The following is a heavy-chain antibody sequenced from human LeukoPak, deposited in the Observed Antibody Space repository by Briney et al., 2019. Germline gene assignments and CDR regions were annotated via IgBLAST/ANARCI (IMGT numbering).Heavy chain of an antibody. CDR1: RGTLSRYT. CDR3: ARDYGGDARFDP. CDR2: IIPILGMA. D-gene: IGHD4-23*01. Sequence: ASVNVSCKASRGTLSRYTCSWVRQAPGQGREWMGGIIPILGMANYAQKLQGRVTITADKSTSTAYMQLSSLRSEDTAVYYCARDYGGDARFDPWGQGTLVTVSS. V-gene: IGHV1-69*04. J-gene: IGHJ5*02.